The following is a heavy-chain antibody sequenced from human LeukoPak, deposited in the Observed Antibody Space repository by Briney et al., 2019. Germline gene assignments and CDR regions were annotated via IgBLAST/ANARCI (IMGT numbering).Heavy chain of an antibody. Sequence: SLKLSCTASGGTFSSYAISWVRQAPGQGLEWMGGIFPIFGTANYAQKFQGRVTITADESKSTAYMELSSLRSEDTAVYYCARATMVRGVIYGWFDPWGQGTLVTVSS. CDR3: ARATMVRGVIYGWFDP. D-gene: IGHD3-10*01. CDR2: IFPIFGTA. V-gene: IGHV1-69*01. J-gene: IGHJ5*02. CDR1: GGTFSSYA.